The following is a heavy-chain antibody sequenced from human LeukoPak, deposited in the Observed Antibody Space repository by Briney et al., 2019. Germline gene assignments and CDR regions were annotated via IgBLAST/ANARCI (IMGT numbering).Heavy chain of an antibody. CDR1: GFTFSSYS. Sequence: TGGSLRLSCAASGFTFSSYSMNWVRQAPGKGLEWVSSISSSSSYTYYADSVKGRFTISRDNAKNSLYLQMNSLRAEDTAVYYCARSPRGSGNDYWGQGTLVTVSS. V-gene: IGHV3-21*01. CDR2: ISSSSSYT. CDR3: ARSPRGSGNDY. D-gene: IGHD3-10*01. J-gene: IGHJ4*02.